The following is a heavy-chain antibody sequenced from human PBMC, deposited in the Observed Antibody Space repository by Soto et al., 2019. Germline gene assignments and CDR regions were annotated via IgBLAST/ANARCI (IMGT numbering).Heavy chain of an antibody. Sequence: PGGSLRLSCAASGFTFDDYGMSWARQAPGKGLEWVSGVNWNGGSTGYADSVKGRFTISRDNAKNSLYLQMNSLRAEDTAVYYCVRGDYYGSGTYFDFWGQGTLVTVSS. J-gene: IGHJ4*02. CDR3: VRGDYYGSGTYFDF. D-gene: IGHD3-10*01. CDR1: GFTFDDYG. V-gene: IGHV3-20*04. CDR2: VNWNGGST.